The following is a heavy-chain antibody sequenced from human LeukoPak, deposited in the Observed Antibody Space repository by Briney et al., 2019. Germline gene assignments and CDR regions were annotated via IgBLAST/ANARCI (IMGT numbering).Heavy chain of an antibody. J-gene: IGHJ6*03. D-gene: IGHD6-13*01. V-gene: IGHV1-18*01. Sequence: ASVKVSCKASVYTFTSYGISWVRQAPGQGLEWMGWIIAYNGNTNYAQKFQGRVTMTRDTSISTAYMELSRLRSDDTAVYYCASTSSWGYYYYYMDVWGKGTTVTVSS. CDR1: VYTFTSYG. CDR2: IIAYNGNT. CDR3: ASTSSWGYYYYYMDV.